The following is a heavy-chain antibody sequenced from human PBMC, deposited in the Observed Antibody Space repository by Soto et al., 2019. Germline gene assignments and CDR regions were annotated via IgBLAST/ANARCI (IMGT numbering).Heavy chain of an antibody. CDR3: AKARADYYDSSGYPVDY. J-gene: IGHJ4*02. Sequence: GGSLRVSCAASGFTFSSYAMSWVRQAPGKGLEWVSAISGSGGSTYYADSVKGRFTISRDNSKNTLYLQMNSLRAEDTAVHYCAKARADYYDSSGYPVDYWGQGTLVTVSS. D-gene: IGHD3-22*01. V-gene: IGHV3-23*01. CDR2: ISGSGGST. CDR1: GFTFSSYA.